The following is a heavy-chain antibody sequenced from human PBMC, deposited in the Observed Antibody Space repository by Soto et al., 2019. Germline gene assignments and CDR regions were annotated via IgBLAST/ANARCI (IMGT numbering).Heavy chain of an antibody. CDR2: ISGSGGST. D-gene: IGHD3-22*01. J-gene: IGHJ5*02. CDR3: AKDHDYYDSSGYYHWFDP. V-gene: IGHV3-23*01. CDR1: GFTFSSYA. Sequence: PGGSLRLSCAASGFTFSSYAMSWVRQAPGKGPEWVSAISGSGGSTYYADSVKGRFTISRDNSKNTLYLQMNGLRAEDTAVYYCAKDHDYYDSSGYYHWFDPWGQGTLVTVS.